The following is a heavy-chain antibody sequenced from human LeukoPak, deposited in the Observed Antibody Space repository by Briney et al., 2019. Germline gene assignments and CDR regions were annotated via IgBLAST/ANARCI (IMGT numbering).Heavy chain of an antibody. V-gene: IGHV3-21*01. D-gene: IGHD2-2*01. Sequence: GGSLRLSCAASGFTFSSYSMNWVLQAPGKGLEWVSSISSSSSYIYYADSVKGRFTISRDNAKNSLYLQMNSLRAEDTAVYYCASLGYCSSTSCQGVAFDIWGQGTMVTVSS. CDR1: GFTFSSYS. J-gene: IGHJ3*02. CDR2: ISSSSSYI. CDR3: ASLGYCSSTSCQGVAFDI.